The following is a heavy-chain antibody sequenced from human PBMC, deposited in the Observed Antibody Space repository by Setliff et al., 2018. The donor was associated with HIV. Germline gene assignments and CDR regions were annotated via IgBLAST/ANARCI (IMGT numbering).Heavy chain of an antibody. CDR1: GFRFSTYW. V-gene: IGHV3-7*03. J-gene: IGHJ4*02. Sequence: GGSLRLSCAASGFRFSTYWMTWVRQAPGKGLEWVANIKQDGSEKYYVDSVKGRFIASTDNAKNSLFLQMNSLKAEDTAVYYCARAYNVYDYRSDSSGYDYWGQGTLVTVSS. D-gene: IGHD3-22*01. CDR3: ARAYNVYDYRSDSSGYDY. CDR2: IKQDGSEK.